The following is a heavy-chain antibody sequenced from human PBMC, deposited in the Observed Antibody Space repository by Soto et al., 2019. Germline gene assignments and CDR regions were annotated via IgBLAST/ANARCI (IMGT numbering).Heavy chain of an antibody. D-gene: IGHD2-2*01. J-gene: IGHJ3*02. CDR1: GYTFTSYA. V-gene: IGHV1-3*01. CDR2: SNAGNGNT. CDR3: ARDRYCSSTSCHDAFDI. Sequence: QVQLVQSGAEVKKPGASVKVSCKASGYTFTSYAMHWVRQAPGQMLEWMGWSNAGNGNTKYSQKFQGRVTITRDTSASTAYMELSSLRSDDTAVYYCARDRYCSSTSCHDAFDIWGQGTMVTVSS.